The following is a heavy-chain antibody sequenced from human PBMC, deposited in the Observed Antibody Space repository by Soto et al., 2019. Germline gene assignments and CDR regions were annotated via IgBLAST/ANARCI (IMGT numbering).Heavy chain of an antibody. J-gene: IGHJ4*02. D-gene: IGHD5-18*01. V-gene: IGHV3-33*01. CDR3: ARGGYSYGYRLGYFDY. CDR1: GLTFSSYG. CDR2: IWYDGSNK. Sequence: GGSLRLSCAASGLTFSSYGMHWVRQAPGKGLEWVAVIWYDGSNKYYADSVKGRFTISRDNSKNTLYLQMNSLRAEDTAVYYCARGGYSYGYRLGYFDYWGQGTLVTVSS.